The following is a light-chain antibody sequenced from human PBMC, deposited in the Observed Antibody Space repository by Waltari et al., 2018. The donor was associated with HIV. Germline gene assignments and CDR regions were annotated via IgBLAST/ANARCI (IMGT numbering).Light chain of an antibody. CDR2: DVD. V-gene: IGLV2-14*03. CDR1: DSDFGLYNF. CDR3: ASFTDDNTVI. Sequence: AVTQPASVSGLPGQSTTLSCTGDDSDFGLYNFVSWYQQHSGKPPRRILYDVDSRASGVSDRFSGSMSGNTASLTISGLRAEDEGHYYCASFTDDNTVIFGGGTEVTVL. J-gene: IGLJ2*01.